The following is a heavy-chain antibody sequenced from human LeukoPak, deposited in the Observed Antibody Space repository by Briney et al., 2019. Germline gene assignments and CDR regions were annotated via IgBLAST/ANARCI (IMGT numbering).Heavy chain of an antibody. J-gene: IGHJ4*02. V-gene: IGHV3-53*01. D-gene: IGHD2-15*01. Sequence: PGGSLRLSCVVSGFTVSSNYLTWVRQAPGKGLEWVSVIYTGGSTYYADSVKGRFTISRDNSKNTQYLQMNSLRVEDTAVYYCASQVVARGFDYWGQGTLVTISS. CDR2: IYTGGST. CDR3: ASQVVARGFDY. CDR1: GFTVSSNY.